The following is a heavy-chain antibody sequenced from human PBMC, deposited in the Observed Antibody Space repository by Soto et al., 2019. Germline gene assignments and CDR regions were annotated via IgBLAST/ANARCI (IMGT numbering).Heavy chain of an antibody. V-gene: IGHV3-21*01. Sequence: EVQVVESGGGLVKPGGSLRLSCAASGFSFSHYTMNWVRQPPGKGLEWVSAISGNSNYIYYKDSVKGRFTISRDNAKDSLYLQMNSLTDEDTAVYYCASDTSGPYWGKGTLVSVSS. CDR3: ASDTSGPY. J-gene: IGHJ4*02. CDR1: GFSFSHYT. D-gene: IGHD5-12*01. CDR2: ISGNSNYI.